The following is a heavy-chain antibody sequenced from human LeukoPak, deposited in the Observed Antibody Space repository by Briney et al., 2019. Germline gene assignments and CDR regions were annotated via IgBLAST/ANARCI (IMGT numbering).Heavy chain of an antibody. V-gene: IGHV4-31*03. Sequence: SETLSLTCTVSGGSISSGGYYWSWIRQHPGKGLEWIGYIYYSGSTYYNPSLKSRVTISVDKSKNQFSLKLSSVTAADTAVYYCASRIAAATWFDPWGQGTLVTVSS. CDR3: ASRIAAATWFDP. CDR1: GGSISSGGYY. D-gene: IGHD6-13*01. J-gene: IGHJ5*02. CDR2: IYYSGST.